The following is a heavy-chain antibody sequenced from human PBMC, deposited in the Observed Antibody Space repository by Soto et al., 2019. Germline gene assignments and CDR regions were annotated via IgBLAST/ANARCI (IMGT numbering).Heavy chain of an antibody. CDR2: INAGNGNT. Sequence: ASVKVSCKASGYTFTSYAMHWVRQAPGQRLEWMGWINAGNGNTKYSQKFQGRVTITRDTSASTAYTELSSLRSEDTAVYYCAREDYYYYGMDVWGQGTTVTVSS. J-gene: IGHJ6*02. CDR3: AREDYYYYGMDV. CDR1: GYTFTSYA. V-gene: IGHV1-3*01.